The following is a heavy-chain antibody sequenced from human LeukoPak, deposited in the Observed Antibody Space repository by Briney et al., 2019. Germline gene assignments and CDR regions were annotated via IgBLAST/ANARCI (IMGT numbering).Heavy chain of an antibody. CDR3: ATGLLWFGEDNYGMDV. J-gene: IGHJ6*04. D-gene: IGHD3-10*01. CDR2: FDPEDGET. V-gene: IGHV1-24*01. CDR1: GYTLTELS. Sequence: ASVTVSCTVSGYTLTELSMHWVRQAPGKGLEWMGGFDPEDGETIYAQKFQGRVTMTEDTSTDTAYMELSSLRSEDTAVYYCATGLLWFGEDNYGMDVWGKGTTVTVSS.